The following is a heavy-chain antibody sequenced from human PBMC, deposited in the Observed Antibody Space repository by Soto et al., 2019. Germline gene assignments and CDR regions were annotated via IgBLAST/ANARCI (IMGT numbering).Heavy chain of an antibody. Sequence: SVKVSCKASGGNFSSYAISWVRQAPGQGLEWMGGIIPIFGTANYAQKFQGRVTITADTSXITAYMELSSLRPYDTAVYYCARGRRLELLDYWGQGTPVTVYS. CDR3: ARGRRLELLDY. CDR2: IIPIFGTA. D-gene: IGHD1-7*01. V-gene: IGHV1-69*06. CDR1: GGNFSSYA. J-gene: IGHJ4*02.